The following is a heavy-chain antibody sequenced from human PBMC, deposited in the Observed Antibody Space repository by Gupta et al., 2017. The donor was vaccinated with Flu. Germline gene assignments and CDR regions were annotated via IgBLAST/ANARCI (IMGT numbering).Heavy chain of an antibody. Sequence: EVQLVESGGGLVQPGGSLKLSCAASGFSFSGSAIDWVRQASGKGLEWVGRIRSKVNNYATTYTTSVEGRFTISRDDSKNMAYLQMNSLKTDDTATYYCVPPYCTGNSCLEGFDYWGQGTLVTVSS. V-gene: IGHV3-73*02. J-gene: IGHJ4*02. D-gene: IGHD2-8*02. CDR2: IRSKVNNYAT. CDR3: VPPYCTGNSCLEGFDY. CDR1: GFSFSGSA.